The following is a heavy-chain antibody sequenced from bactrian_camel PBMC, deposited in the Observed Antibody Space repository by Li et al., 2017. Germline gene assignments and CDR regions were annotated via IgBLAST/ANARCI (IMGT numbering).Heavy chain of an antibody. Sequence: HVQLVESGGGSVQAGGSLNLSCAASGYPYNCFCMGWFRQSPGKEREWVAAIESDGARRYADSVKGRFTVSEGAAENILNLEMNSLKPEDSGIYYCAAGGYAGGWPECSSLGFWGQGTQVTVS. CDR3: AAGGYAGGWPECSSLGF. D-gene: IGHD7*01. CDR1: GYPYNCFC. V-gene: IGHV3S26*01. J-gene: IGHJ4*01. CDR2: IESDGAR.